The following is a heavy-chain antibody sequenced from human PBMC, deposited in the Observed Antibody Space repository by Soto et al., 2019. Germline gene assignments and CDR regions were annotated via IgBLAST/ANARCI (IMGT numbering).Heavy chain of an antibody. CDR2: IITLGGSA. CDR3: ASLRADYGGNSVLGRFDP. CDR1: GYTFTRYY. V-gene: IGHV1-46*01. Sequence: GASVKVSCKASGYTFTRYYIHWLRQAPGQGLEWMGIIITLGGSANYAQKFQGRVTITTDESTSTAYMELSSLRSEDTAVYYCASLRADYGGNSVLGRFDPWGQGTLVTVSS. D-gene: IGHD4-17*01. J-gene: IGHJ5*02.